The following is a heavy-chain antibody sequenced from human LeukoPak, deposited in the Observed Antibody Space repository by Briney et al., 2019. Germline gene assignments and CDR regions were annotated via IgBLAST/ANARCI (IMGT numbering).Heavy chain of an antibody. J-gene: IGHJ5*02. Sequence: GGSLRLSCAASGFTFRSYDMHWVRQATGKGLEWVSGIGTAGEIYYPGSVKGRFTISRENAKNSLYLQMNSLRAEDTAVYYCARAREGITMVRGVYNWFDPWGQGTLVTVSS. CDR2: IGTAGEI. CDR1: GFTFRSYD. D-gene: IGHD3-10*01. CDR3: ARAREGITMVRGVYNWFDP. V-gene: IGHV3-13*01.